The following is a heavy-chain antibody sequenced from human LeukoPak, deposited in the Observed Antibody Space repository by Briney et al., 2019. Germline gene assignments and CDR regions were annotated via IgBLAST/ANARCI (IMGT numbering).Heavy chain of an antibody. V-gene: IGHV3-74*01. CDR1: GITFSNYW. D-gene: IGHD1-1*01. Sequence: GGSLRLSCAASGITFSNYWMHWVRQAPGKGLVWVSRINTDGSSTNYADSVKGRFTISRDNAKNTLYLQMNSLRAEDTAAYYCAGWNAFDIWGQGTMVTVSS. CDR3: AGWNAFDI. CDR2: INTDGSST. J-gene: IGHJ3*02.